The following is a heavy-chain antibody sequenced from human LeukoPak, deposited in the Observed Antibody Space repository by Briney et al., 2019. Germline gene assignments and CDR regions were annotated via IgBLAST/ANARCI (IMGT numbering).Heavy chain of an antibody. CDR3: VRGNSSGWSIGQFDY. CDR1: GFTFSTYN. CDR2: ISGSTKYT. D-gene: IGHD6-19*01. V-gene: IGHV3-21*01. Sequence: TGGSLRLSCAASGFTFSTYNMNWVRQAPGKGLEWFSSISGSTKYTFHAGSVKGRFSISRDNAKNSLFLQMSSLRAEDTAVYYCVRGNSSGWSIGQFDYWGQGALVTVSS. J-gene: IGHJ4*02.